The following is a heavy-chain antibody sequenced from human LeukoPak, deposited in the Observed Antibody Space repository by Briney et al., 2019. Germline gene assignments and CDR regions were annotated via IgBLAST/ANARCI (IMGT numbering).Heavy chain of an antibody. Sequence: PGGSLRLSCAASGFTFSSYSMNWVRQAPGKGLEWVSSISSSSSYIYYADSVKGRFTISRDNSKNTLYLQMNSLRAEDTAVYYCARDSYYGSGSYFRYTFDYWGQGTLVTVSS. CDR3: ARDSYYGSGSYFRYTFDY. CDR1: GFTFSSYS. D-gene: IGHD3-10*01. CDR2: ISSSSSYI. J-gene: IGHJ4*02. V-gene: IGHV3-21*04.